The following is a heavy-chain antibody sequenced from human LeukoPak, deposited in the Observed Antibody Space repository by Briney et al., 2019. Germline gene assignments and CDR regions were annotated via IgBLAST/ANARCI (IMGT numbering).Heavy chain of an antibody. V-gene: IGHV3-23*01. CDR3: ARASWVSSTDAVR. CDR2: IRGNSAT. CDR1: GLSFSTSA. J-gene: IGHJ4*02. D-gene: IGHD3-16*01. Sequence: GGSLRLSCAASGLSFSTSAMSWVRQGRARGLEWVSSIRGNSATFYAASVKGRFPLSSDSSRNTVYLQLNNLRVEDTAIYYCARASWVSSTDAVRWGQGTLVTVSS.